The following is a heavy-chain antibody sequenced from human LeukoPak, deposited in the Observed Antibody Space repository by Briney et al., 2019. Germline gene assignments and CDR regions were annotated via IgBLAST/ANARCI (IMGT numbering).Heavy chain of an antibody. J-gene: IGHJ4*02. Sequence: GASVKVSCKASGYTFTGYYMRWVRQAPGQGLEWMGWMNPNSGNTGYAQKFQGRVTMTRNTSISTAYMELSSLRSEDTAVYYCARGRRATYYGSGSYPFLWGQGNLVTVSS. V-gene: IGHV1-8*02. CDR2: MNPNSGNT. CDR1: GYTFTGYY. CDR3: ARGRRATYYGSGSYPFL. D-gene: IGHD3-10*01.